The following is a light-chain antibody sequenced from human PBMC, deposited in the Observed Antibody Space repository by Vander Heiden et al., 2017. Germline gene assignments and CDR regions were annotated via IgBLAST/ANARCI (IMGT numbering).Light chain of an antibody. CDR1: SGSIASNY. Sequence: NFILTQPPSVSESPEKTVTISCTRTSGSIASNYVQWYQQRPGSSPTTVIYEDNQRPSGVPDRFSGSVDSSSNSAPLTISGLKPEDEADYYCQSFDDSSLWVFGGGTKLTVL. V-gene: IGLV6-57*01. CDR2: EDN. CDR3: QSFDDSSLWV. J-gene: IGLJ3*02.